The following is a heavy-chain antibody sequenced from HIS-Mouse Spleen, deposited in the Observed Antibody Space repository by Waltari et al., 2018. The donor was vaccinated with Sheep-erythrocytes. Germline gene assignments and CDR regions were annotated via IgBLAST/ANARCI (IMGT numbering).Heavy chain of an antibody. D-gene: IGHD1-1*01. CDR2: ISYDGSNK. V-gene: IGHV3-30*18. CDR3: AKVRTVNYWYFDL. CDR1: GFTFSSYG. Sequence: QVQLVESGGGVVQPGRSLRLSCSASGFTFSSYGWPWFRQAPGKGLEWVAVISYDGSNKYYADSVKGRFTISRDNSKNTLYLQMNSLRAEETAVYYCAKVRTVNYWYFDLWGRGTLVTVSS. J-gene: IGHJ2*01.